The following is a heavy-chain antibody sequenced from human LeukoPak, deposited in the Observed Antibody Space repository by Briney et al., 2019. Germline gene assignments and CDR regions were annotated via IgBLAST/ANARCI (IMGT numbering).Heavy chain of an antibody. D-gene: IGHD3-10*01. V-gene: IGHV3-9*01. J-gene: IGHJ4*02. CDR2: ISWNSGGI. CDR1: GFSFNNYA. CDR3: AKSDLPLNVGWFGEGIDFDY. Sequence: QSGGSLRLSCAASGFSFNNYAMAWVRQAPGKGLEWVSGISWNSGGIGYADSVRGRFTISRDNAKNSLYLQMNSLRAEDTALYYCAKSDLPLNVGWFGEGIDFDYWGQGTLVTVSS.